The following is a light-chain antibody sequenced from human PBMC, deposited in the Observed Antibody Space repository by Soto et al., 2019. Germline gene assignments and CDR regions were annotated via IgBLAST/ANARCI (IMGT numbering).Light chain of an antibody. CDR3: SSCTSGSTLV. V-gene: IGLV2-14*01. Sequence: QSALTQPASVSGSPGQSITISCTGTSSDVGGYNYVSWYQQHPGKAPKLMIYDVSNRPSGVSNRFSGSKSGNTASLTISGLQAEDEADYYCSSCTSGSTLVFGTGTKVTVL. CDR1: SSDVGGYNY. J-gene: IGLJ1*01. CDR2: DVS.